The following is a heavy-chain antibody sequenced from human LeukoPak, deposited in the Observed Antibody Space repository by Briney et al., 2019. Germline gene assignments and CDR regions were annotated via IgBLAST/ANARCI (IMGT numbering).Heavy chain of an antibody. CDR3: ARDEGWIQLYF. CDR2: VGNDEKTI. J-gene: IGHJ4*02. CDR1: GFTFTGHS. V-gene: IGHV3-30*04. Sequence: GGSLRLSCVASGFTFTGHSMHWVRQAPGKGLEWVAVVGNDEKTIFYADSVKGRFTISRDNSKNTVYLQMNSLRVEDTAAYYCARDEGWIQLYFRGQGTLVTVSS. D-gene: IGHD5-18*01.